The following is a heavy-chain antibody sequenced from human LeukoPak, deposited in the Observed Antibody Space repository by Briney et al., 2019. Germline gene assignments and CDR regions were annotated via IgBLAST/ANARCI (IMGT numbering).Heavy chain of an antibody. Sequence: SETLSLTCTVSGDSIGNSYWWTWIRQPPGKGLEWIGYIYYSGSTNYNPSLKSRVTISVDTSKNQFSLKLSSVTAADTAVYYCARSPMVRGVIRTMGRWFDPWGQGTLVTVSS. CDR3: ARSPMVRGVIRTMGRWFDP. D-gene: IGHD3-10*01. CDR2: IYYSGST. V-gene: IGHV4-59*01. CDR1: GDSIGNSY. J-gene: IGHJ5*02.